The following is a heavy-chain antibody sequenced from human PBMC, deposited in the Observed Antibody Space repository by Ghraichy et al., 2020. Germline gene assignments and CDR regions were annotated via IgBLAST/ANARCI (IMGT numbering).Heavy chain of an antibody. Sequence: GGSLRLSCAASGFTFSSYTMTWVRQAPGKGLEWVSYISSSSTSIYYADSVKGRFTISRDNAKKSLYLQMNSLRGEDTAVYYCARGYFYGLEYWGQGTLVTVSS. D-gene: IGHD5-18*01. CDR1: GFTFSSYT. J-gene: IGHJ4*02. CDR3: ARGYFYGLEY. CDR2: ISSSSTSI. V-gene: IGHV3-48*01.